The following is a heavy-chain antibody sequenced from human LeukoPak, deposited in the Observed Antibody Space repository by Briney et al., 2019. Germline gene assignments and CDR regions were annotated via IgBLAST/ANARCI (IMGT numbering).Heavy chain of an antibody. Sequence: SVKVSCKASGGTFSSYDISWVRQAPGQGLEWMGGIIPIIGTANYAQKFQGRVTITADESTSTAYMELSSLRSEDTAVYYSASPGGSPIVVVVAATRGYYYGMDVWGQGTTVTVSS. D-gene: IGHD2-15*01. V-gene: IGHV1-69*01. J-gene: IGHJ6*02. CDR3: ASPGGSPIVVVVAATRGYYYGMDV. CDR1: GGTFSSYD. CDR2: IIPIIGTA.